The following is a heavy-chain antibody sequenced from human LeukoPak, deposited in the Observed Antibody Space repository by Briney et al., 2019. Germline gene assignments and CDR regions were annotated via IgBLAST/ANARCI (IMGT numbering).Heavy chain of an antibody. CDR1: GYTLTELS. J-gene: IGHJ4*02. Sequence: ASVKVSCKVSGYTLTELSMHWVRRAPGKGLEWMGGFDPEDGETIYAQKFQGRVTMTKDTSTDTAYMELSSLRSEDTAVYYCATIVNYDILTGYYLLPDYWGQGTLVTVSS. V-gene: IGHV1-24*01. CDR2: FDPEDGET. CDR3: ATIVNYDILTGYYLLPDY. D-gene: IGHD3-9*01.